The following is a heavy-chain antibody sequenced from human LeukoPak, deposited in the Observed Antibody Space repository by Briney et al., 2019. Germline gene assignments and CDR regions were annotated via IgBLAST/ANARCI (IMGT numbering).Heavy chain of an antibody. Sequence: QPGGSLRLSXAASGFTFDDYGMSWVRQAPGKGVEWVSGISWNSGSICYADSVKGRFTISRDNAKNSLYLQMNSLRAEDMALYYCAKAKSVGYSYGFDYWGQGTLVTVSS. V-gene: IGHV3-9*03. CDR1: GFTFDDYG. CDR3: AKAKSVGYSYGFDY. J-gene: IGHJ4*02. CDR2: ISWNSGSI. D-gene: IGHD5-18*01.